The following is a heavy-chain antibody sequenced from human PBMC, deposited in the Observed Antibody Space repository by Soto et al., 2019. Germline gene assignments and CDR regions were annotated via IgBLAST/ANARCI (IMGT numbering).Heavy chain of an antibody. Sequence: PAECLKSSRKGPGYSFTIYWIGWVRQMPGKGLEWMGIIYPGDSDTRYSPSFQGEVTISADKSISTAYLQWSSLKASDTAMYYCARLNGGYVYWGQGTMVTVSS. D-gene: IGHD5-12*01. CDR2: IYPGDSDT. CDR3: ARLNGGYVY. J-gene: IGHJ4*02. CDR1: GYSFTIYW. V-gene: IGHV5-51*01.